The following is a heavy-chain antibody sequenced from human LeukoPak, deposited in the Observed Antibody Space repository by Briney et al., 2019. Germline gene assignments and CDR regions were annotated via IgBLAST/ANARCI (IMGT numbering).Heavy chain of an antibody. CDR3: ARGTPSSSGWLYYGMDV. D-gene: IGHD6-19*01. CDR1: GFTFSSFW. J-gene: IGHJ6*02. Sequence: GGSLRLSCAASGFTFSSFWMHWVRQAPGKGLVSVSRIESDGSITDYADSVKGRFTISRDNSKNTLYLQMNSLRAEDTAVYYCARGTPSSSGWLYYGMDVWGQGTTVTVSS. V-gene: IGHV3-74*01. CDR2: IESDGSIT.